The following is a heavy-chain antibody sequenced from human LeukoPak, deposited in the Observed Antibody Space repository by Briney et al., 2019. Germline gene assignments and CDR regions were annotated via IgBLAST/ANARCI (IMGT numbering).Heavy chain of an antibody. CDR2: VSGSGDRT. Sequence: TGGSLRLSCAASGFTFSNYAMSWVRQAPGKGLEWISAVSGSGDRTYYAGSVKGRFTISRDNSKNIVYLRMNSLRAEDTAVYYCASLYGDYDIDYWGQGTLVTVSS. V-gene: IGHV3-23*01. J-gene: IGHJ4*02. D-gene: IGHD4-17*01. CDR3: ASLYGDYDIDY. CDR1: GFTFSNYA.